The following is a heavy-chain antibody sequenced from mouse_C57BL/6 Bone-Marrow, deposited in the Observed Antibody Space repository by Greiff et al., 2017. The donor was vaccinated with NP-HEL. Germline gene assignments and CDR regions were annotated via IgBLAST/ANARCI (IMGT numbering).Heavy chain of an antibody. Sequence: DVHLVESGGDLVKPGGSLKLSCAASGFTFSSYGMSWVRQTPDKRLEWVATISSGGSYTYYPDSVKGRFTISRDNAKNTLYLQMSSLKSEDTAMYYCARTGTLDYWGQGTTLTVSS. CDR3: ARTGTLDY. CDR2: ISSGGSYT. J-gene: IGHJ2*01. V-gene: IGHV5-6*01. D-gene: IGHD4-1*01. CDR1: GFTFSSYG.